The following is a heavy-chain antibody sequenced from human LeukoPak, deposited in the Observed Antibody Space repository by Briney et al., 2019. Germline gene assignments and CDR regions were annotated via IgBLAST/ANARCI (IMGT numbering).Heavy chain of an antibody. V-gene: IGHV3-30*04. Sequence: GGSLRLSCAASGFNFSTYAIHWVRQAPGKGLEWVAVISYDATNKYYADSVKGRFTISRDNSKNTLYLQMNSLRAEDTAVYYCASLMGDYHGSGNLEYWGQGTLVTVSS. J-gene: IGHJ4*02. D-gene: IGHD3-10*01. CDR1: GFNFSTYA. CDR2: ISYDATNK. CDR3: ASLMGDYHGSGNLEY.